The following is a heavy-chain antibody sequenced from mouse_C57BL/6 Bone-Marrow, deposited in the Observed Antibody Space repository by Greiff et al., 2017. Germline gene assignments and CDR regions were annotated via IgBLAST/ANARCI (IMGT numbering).Heavy chain of an antibody. CDR1: GYSFTGYY. Sequence: EVQLQQSGPELVKPGASVKISCKASGYSFTGYYMNWVKQSPEKSLEWIGEINPSTGGTTYNQKFKAKATLTVDKSSSTAYMQLKSLTSEDSAVYYCARGGHYWGQGTSVTVSS. CDR2: INPSTGGT. J-gene: IGHJ4*01. V-gene: IGHV1-42*01. CDR3: ARGGHY. D-gene: IGHD1-1*02.